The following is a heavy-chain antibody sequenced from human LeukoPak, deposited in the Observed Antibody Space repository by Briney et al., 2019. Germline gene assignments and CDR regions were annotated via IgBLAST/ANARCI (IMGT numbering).Heavy chain of an antibody. Sequence: GSLRLSCAASTFIFSNYAMHWVRQAPGKGLEWVAIIWYDGSNKYYADSVQGRFTISRDIAKNTLYLQMNSLRAEDTGVYYCAKDHYWSIDYWGRGTLVTVSS. V-gene: IGHV3-33*03. D-gene: IGHD3-3*01. CDR3: AKDHYWSIDY. CDR2: IWYDGSNK. CDR1: TFIFSNYA. J-gene: IGHJ4*02.